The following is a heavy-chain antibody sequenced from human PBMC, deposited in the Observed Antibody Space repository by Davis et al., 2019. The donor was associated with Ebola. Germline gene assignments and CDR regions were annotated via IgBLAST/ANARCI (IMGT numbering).Heavy chain of an antibody. CDR2: IWYDGSNK. V-gene: IGHV3-30*02. Sequence: GESLKISCAASGFTFSSYGMHWVRQAPGKGLEWVAVIWYDGSNKYYADSVKGRFTISRDNSKNTQYLEMNSLRAEDTAVYYCAKSVDTPVVPYFDYWGQGALVTVSS. J-gene: IGHJ4*02. CDR3: AKSVDTPVVPYFDY. CDR1: GFTFSSYG. D-gene: IGHD5-18*01.